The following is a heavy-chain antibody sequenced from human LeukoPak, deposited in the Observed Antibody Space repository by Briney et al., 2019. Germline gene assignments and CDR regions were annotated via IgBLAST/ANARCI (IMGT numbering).Heavy chain of an antibody. D-gene: IGHD2-15*01. V-gene: IGHV3-30*03. CDR1: GFTFSSYG. CDR3: AYLGGGSDY. Sequence: PGGSLRLSCAASGFTFSSYGMHWVRQAPGKGLEWVAVISYDGSNKYYADSVKGRFTISRDNSKNTLYLQMNSLRAEDTAVYYYAYLGGGSDYWGQGTLVTVSS. J-gene: IGHJ4*02. CDR2: ISYDGSNK.